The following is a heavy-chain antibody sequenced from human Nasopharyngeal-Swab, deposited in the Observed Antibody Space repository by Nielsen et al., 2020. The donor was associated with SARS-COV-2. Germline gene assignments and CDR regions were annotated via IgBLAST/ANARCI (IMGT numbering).Heavy chain of an antibody. V-gene: IGHV4-39*01. J-gene: IGHJ6*02. CDR3: ASGRLRFLEWPAEGEFYYYYGMDV. Sequence: RQAPGKGLEWIGSIYYSGSTYYNPSLKNRVTISVDTSKNQFSLKLSPVTAADTAVYYCASGRLRFLEWPAEGEFYYYYGMDVWGQGTTVTVSS. CDR2: IYYSGST. D-gene: IGHD3-3*01.